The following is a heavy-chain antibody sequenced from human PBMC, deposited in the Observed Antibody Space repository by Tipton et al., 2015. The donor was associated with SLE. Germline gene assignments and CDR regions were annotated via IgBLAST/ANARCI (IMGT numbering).Heavy chain of an antibody. CDR3: ARRRWEYTSSLAEGSFDV. Sequence: TLSLTCTVSGGSINSYYWSWIRQPPGKGLEWIGYIFFSGGTIYNPSLESRVTISVDTSMNQFSLKLTSVTAADTGVYYCARRRWEYTSSLAEGSFDVWGQGTVVTVSS. CDR1: GGSINSYY. D-gene: IGHD2-2*01. V-gene: IGHV4-59*08. J-gene: IGHJ3*01. CDR2: IFFSGGT.